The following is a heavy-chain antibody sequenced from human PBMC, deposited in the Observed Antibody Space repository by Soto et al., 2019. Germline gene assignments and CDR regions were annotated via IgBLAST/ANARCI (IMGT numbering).Heavy chain of an antibody. CDR1: GGSISSSNW. CDR3: ASVQDYYYGMDV. CDR2: IYHSGST. D-gene: IGHD1-1*01. J-gene: IGHJ6*02. Sequence: SETLSLTCAVSGGSISSSNWWSWVRQPPGKGLEWIGEIYHSGSTNYNLSLKSRVTISVDKSKNQFSLKLSSVTAADTAVYYCASVQDYYYGMDVWGQGTTVTVSS. V-gene: IGHV4-4*02.